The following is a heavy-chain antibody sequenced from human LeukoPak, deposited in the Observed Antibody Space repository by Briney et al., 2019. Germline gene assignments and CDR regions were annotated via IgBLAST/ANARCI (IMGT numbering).Heavy chain of an antibody. CDR1: GYSISSGYY. Sequence: SETLSLTCTVSGYSISSGYYWGWIRQPPGKGLEWIGRIYHSGSTYHNPSLKSRVTISVDTSKNQFSLKLTSVTAADTAVYYCARVSDLTFDYWGQGTLVTVSS. J-gene: IGHJ4*02. D-gene: IGHD3-10*01. CDR2: IYHSGST. V-gene: IGHV4-38-2*02. CDR3: ARVSDLTFDY.